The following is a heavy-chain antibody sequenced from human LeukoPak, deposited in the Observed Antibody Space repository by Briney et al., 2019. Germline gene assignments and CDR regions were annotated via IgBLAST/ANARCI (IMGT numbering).Heavy chain of an antibody. D-gene: IGHD4-17*01. CDR3: ARGETWGIGDSTFDY. CDR1: GGSISSYY. J-gene: IGHJ4*02. V-gene: IGHV4-59*01. Sequence: SETLSLTCTVSGGSISSYYWSWIRQPPGKGLEWIGYIYYSGSTNYNPSLKSRVTISVDTSKNQFSQKLGSVTAADTAVYYCARGETWGIGDSTFDYWGQGTLVTVSS. CDR2: IYYSGST.